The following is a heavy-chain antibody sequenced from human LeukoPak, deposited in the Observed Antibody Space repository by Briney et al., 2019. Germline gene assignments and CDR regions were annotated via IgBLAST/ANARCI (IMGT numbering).Heavy chain of an antibody. CDR2: INPNSGGT. J-gene: IGHJ5*02. Sequence: ASVKVSCKASGYTFTAYYMHWVRQAPGQGLEWMGWINPNSGGTNYAQKFQGRVTMTRDTSISTAYMELSRLRSDDTAVYYCARLSYSSGWYLNWFDPWGQGTLVTVSS. D-gene: IGHD6-19*01. V-gene: IGHV1-2*02. CDR3: ARLSYSSGWYLNWFDP. CDR1: GYTFTAYY.